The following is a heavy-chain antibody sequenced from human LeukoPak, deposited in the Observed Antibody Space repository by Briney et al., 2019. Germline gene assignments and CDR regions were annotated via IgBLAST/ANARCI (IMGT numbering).Heavy chain of an antibody. V-gene: IGHV3-21*04. CDR2: ISSSSSYI. CDR3: AKEGDEYYDFWSGSLIRYYMDV. D-gene: IGHD3-3*01. J-gene: IGHJ6*03. Sequence: GGSLRLSCAASGFTFSSYSMNWVRQAPGKGLEWVSSISSSSSYIYYADSVKGRFTISRDNSKNTLYLQMNSLRAEDTAVYYCAKEGDEYYDFWSGSLIRYYMDVWGKGTTVTVSS. CDR1: GFTFSSYS.